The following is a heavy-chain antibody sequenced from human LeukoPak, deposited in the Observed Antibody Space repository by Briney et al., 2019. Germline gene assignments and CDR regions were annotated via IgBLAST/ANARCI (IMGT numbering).Heavy chain of an antibody. D-gene: IGHD2-2*01. V-gene: IGHV3-23*01. CDR2: ISGSGGST. J-gene: IGHJ4*02. CDR3: ATDPNLGYCSSTSCSTADY. Sequence: PGGSLRLSCAASGFTFNNYAMNWVRQAPGKGLEWVSAISGSGGSTYYADSVKGRFTISRDNSKNTLYLQMNSLRAEDTAVYYCATDPNLGYCSSTSCSTADYWGQGTLVTVSS. CDR1: GFTFNNYA.